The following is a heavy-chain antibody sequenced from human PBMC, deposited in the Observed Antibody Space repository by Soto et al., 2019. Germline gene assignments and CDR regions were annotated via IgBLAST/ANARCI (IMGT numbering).Heavy chain of an antibody. Sequence: SVKVSCKASGGTFSSYAISWVRQAPGQGLEWMGGIIPIFGTANYAQKFQGRVTITAGKSTSTAYMELSSLRSEDTAVYYCARGGRTPHFYYYYGMDVWGQGTTVTVSS. CDR3: ARGGRTPHFYYYYGMDV. CDR1: GGTFSSYA. V-gene: IGHV1-69*06. J-gene: IGHJ6*02. CDR2: IIPIFGTA. D-gene: IGHD1-1*01.